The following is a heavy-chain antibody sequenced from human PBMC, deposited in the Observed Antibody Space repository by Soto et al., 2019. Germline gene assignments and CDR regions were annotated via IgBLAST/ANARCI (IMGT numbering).Heavy chain of an antibody. CDR1: GFTFSNFG. Sequence: WRPMRLPSAASGFTFSNFGMHWVRKAPGKGLEWVAVISYDGSNKYYADSVKGRFTISRDNSKNTLYLQMNRLRAEDTAVYYCAKVRLCSGGSCYSAFFDYWGQRTLVTVSS. J-gene: IGHJ4*02. CDR3: AKVRLCSGGSCYSAFFDY. CDR2: ISYDGSNK. V-gene: IGHV3-30*18. D-gene: IGHD2-15*01.